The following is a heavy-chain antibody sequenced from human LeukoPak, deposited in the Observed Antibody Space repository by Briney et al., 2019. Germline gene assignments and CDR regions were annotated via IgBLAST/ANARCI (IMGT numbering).Heavy chain of an antibody. J-gene: IGHJ3*02. D-gene: IGHD6-13*01. CDR2: IYPADSTA. V-gene: IGHV5-51*01. CDR3: GRIPAAGSLKGSFDI. CDR1: GYSFTTYW. Sequence: GESLKISCKASGYSFTTYWIGWVRQVPGKGLEWVGIIYPADSTAKYSPSFQGQVTISVDKSISTAYLQWSRLEASDSAMYYCGRIPAAGSLKGSFDIWGQGTMVTVSS.